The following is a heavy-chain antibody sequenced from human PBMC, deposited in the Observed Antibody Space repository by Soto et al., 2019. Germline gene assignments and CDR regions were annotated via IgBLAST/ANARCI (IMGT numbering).Heavy chain of an antibody. Sequence: QVQLVQSGSEIKKPGASVKVSCKAFGYTFTSYGIGWVRQAPGQRLEWMGWISVYNDNTNYAQKFQGRVTMTTETSSSTAYMELRSLKSDDTAVYYCARIGFDGHWGQGTLVTVS. D-gene: IGHD3-9*01. V-gene: IGHV1-18*01. CDR1: GYTFTSYG. J-gene: IGHJ1*01. CDR2: ISVYNDNT. CDR3: ARIGFDGH.